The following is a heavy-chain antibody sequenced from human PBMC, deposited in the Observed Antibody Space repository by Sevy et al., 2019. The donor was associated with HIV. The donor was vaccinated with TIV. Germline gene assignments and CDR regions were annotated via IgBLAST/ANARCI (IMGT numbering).Heavy chain of an antibody. CDR1: GGSISSSSYY. D-gene: IGHD1-26*01. CDR3: ARLVGVRAQNWFDP. V-gene: IGHV4-39*01. J-gene: IGHJ5*02. CDR2: IYYSGST. Sequence: SETLSLTCTVSGGSISSSSYYWGWIRQPPGKGLEWIGSIYYSGSTYYNPSLKSRVTISVDTSKNQFSLKLSSVTAADTAVYYCARLVGVRAQNWFDPSGQGTLVTVSS.